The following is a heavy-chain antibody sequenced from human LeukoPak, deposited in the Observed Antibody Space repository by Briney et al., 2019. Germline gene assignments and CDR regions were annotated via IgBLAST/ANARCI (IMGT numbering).Heavy chain of an antibody. J-gene: IGHJ5*02. CDR2: INHGSFT. Sequence: SETLSLTCSVSGGSISSTPYYWDSLRQAPGKGVEWIGNINHGSFTYYTASFKSRVTISVDTSKNPFSLKLTSLTAADTAVYYCARHPAALNWFDAWGQGTLVTVSS. D-gene: IGHD3-3*02. V-gene: IGHV4-39*01. CDR3: ARHPAALNWFDA. CDR1: GGSISSTPYY.